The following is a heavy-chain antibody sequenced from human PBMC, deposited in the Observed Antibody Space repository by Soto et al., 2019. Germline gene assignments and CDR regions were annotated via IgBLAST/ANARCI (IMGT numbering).Heavy chain of an antibody. CDR3: ASSSSYYYFN. D-gene: IGHD6-13*01. CDR2: ISDSGSYI. Sequence: PGGSLRLSCAASGFNFGCSSMNWVRQTPGKRLEWVAAISDSGSYIKYADSVKGRFTISRDNAKNSLFLQMNSLRVEDTAVYYCASSSSYYYFNWGQGTLVTVSS. V-gene: IGHV3-21*06. CDR1: GFNFGCSS. J-gene: IGHJ4*02.